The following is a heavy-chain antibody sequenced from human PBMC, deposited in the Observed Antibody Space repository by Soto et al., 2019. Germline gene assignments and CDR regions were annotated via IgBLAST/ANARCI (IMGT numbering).Heavy chain of an antibody. V-gene: IGHV3-66*02. CDR3: AGPNGGGGSGEDDAFDI. CDR2: IYSGGST. D-gene: IGHD3-16*01. CDR1: GFTVSSNY. J-gene: IGHJ3*02. Sequence: GGSLRLSCAASGFTVSSNYMSWVRQAPGKGLEWVSVIYSGGSTYYADSVKGRFTISRDNSKNTLYLQMNSLRAEDTAVNYWAGPNGGGGSGEDDAFDIWGQGTMVTVSS.